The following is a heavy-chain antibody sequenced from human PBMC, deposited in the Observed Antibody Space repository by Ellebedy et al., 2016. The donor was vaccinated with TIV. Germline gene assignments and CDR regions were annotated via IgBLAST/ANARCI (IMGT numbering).Heavy chain of an antibody. Sequence: SETLSLTCTVSGGSVSSGSPYWNWIRQPPGKGLEWIGYSYYIGTTNYNPSLKSRVTISEDTSKNQFSLRRTSVTAADTAVYYCAGGSYTPYGMDVWGRGTTVIVSS. V-gene: IGHV4-61*01. CDR2: SYYIGTT. CDR1: GGSVSSGSPY. CDR3: AGGSYTPYGMDV. D-gene: IGHD3-10*01. J-gene: IGHJ6*02.